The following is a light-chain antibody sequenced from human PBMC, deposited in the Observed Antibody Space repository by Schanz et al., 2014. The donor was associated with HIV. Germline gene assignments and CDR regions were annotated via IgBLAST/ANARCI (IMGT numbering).Light chain of an antibody. Sequence: QSVLTQPPSASGTPGQRVTISCSGSSSSIGFNTINWYQHLPGTAPKLIMYNSYHRPSGVPDRFSGSNSGSSASLAISGLQSEDEADYYCATWDASLNGWVFGGGTKVTVL. CDR3: ATWDASLNGWV. CDR2: NSY. CDR1: SSSIGFNT. J-gene: IGLJ3*02. V-gene: IGLV1-44*01.